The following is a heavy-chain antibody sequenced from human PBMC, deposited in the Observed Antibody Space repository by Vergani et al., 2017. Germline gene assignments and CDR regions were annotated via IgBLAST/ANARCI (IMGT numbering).Heavy chain of an antibody. J-gene: IGHJ2*01. D-gene: IGHD5-24*01. V-gene: IGHV1-58*02. Sequence: QMQLVQSGPEVKKPGTSVKVSCKASGFTFTSSAMQWVRQARGQRLEWIGWIVVGSGNTNYAQKFQERVTITRGMSTSTAYMELSSLRPEDTAVYYCAADSGMATITGWYFDLWGRGTLVTVSS. CDR3: AADSGMATITGWYFDL. CDR1: GFTFTSSA. CDR2: IVVGSGNT.